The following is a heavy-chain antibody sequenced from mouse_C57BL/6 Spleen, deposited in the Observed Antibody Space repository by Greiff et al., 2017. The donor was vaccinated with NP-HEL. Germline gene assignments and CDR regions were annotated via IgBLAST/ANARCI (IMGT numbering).Heavy chain of an antibody. CDR3: ERQGVYYGSSYYDY. V-gene: IGHV5-9*01. CDR1: GFTFSSYT. J-gene: IGHJ2*01. D-gene: IGHD1-1*01. Sequence: EVMLVESGGGLVKPGGSLKLSCAASGFTFSSYTMSWVRQTPEKRLEWVATISGGGGNTYYPDSVKGRFTISRDNAKNTLYLHMSSLRSEDTDLYYCERQGVYYGSSYYDYWGQGTTLTVSS. CDR2: ISGGGGNT.